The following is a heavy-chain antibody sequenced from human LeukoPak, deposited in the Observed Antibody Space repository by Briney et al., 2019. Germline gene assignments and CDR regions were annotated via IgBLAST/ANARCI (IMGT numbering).Heavy chain of an antibody. V-gene: IGHV3-53*01. J-gene: IGHJ5*02. CDR3: VFVKRNTNWFDP. D-gene: IGHD1/OR15-1a*01. Sequence: PGGSLRLSCAASGFTVSSNYMSWVRQAPGKGLECVSILYSGGTTYYADSVKGRFTISRDNSKNTLSLQMNNVRAEDTAVYYCVFVKRNTNWFDPRGQGTLVTVSS. CDR1: GFTVSSNY. CDR2: LYSGGTT.